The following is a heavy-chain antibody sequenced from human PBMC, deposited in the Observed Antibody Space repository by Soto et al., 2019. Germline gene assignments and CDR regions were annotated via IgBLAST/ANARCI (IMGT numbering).Heavy chain of an antibody. V-gene: IGHV1-3*01. CDR3: ARDLFRNYDILTGYPPSGY. CDR1: GYTFTSYA. D-gene: IGHD3-9*01. J-gene: IGHJ4*02. Sequence: GASVKVSCKASGYTFTSYAMHCVRHAPGQRLEWMGWINAGNGNTKYSQKFQGRVTITRDTSASTAYMELSSLRSEDTAVYYCARDLFRNYDILTGYPPSGYWGQGTLVTVSS. CDR2: INAGNGNT.